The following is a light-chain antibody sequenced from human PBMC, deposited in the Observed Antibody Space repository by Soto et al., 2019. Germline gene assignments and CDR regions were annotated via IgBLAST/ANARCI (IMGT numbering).Light chain of an antibody. Sequence: QSVLTQPPSASGTPGQGVTISCSGSSSNIGSNYVYWYQHLPGTAPKLLIYRNNQRPSGVPDRFSGSKSGTSASLAISGLRSEDEADYYCAAWDDSLSGPGVFGGGTKLTV. J-gene: IGLJ3*02. V-gene: IGLV1-47*01. CDR2: RNN. CDR3: AAWDDSLSGPGV. CDR1: SSNIGSNY.